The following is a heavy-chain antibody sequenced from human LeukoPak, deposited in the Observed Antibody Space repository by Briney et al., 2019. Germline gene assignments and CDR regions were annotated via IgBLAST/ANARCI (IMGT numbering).Heavy chain of an antibody. Sequence: SETLSLTCTVSGGSVSSGNYYWSWIRQPPGKGLEWIGYIHYSGSTNYNPSLKSRVTISVDTSKNQFSLKLNSVTAADTAVYYCASYSSRGEFDFWGQGTLVTVSS. CDR2: IHYSGST. J-gene: IGHJ4*02. CDR3: ASYSSRGEFDF. V-gene: IGHV4-61*01. CDR1: GGSVSSGNYY. D-gene: IGHD6-13*01.